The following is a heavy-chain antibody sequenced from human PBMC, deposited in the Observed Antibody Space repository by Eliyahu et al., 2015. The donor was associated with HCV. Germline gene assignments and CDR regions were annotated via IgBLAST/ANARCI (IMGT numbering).Heavy chain of an antibody. V-gene: IGHV3-23*01. Sequence: EVQLLESGGGSVQPGGSLRLSCAASGRXFSNFAMTWVRQAPGMGLGWVSAISADDGATYYADSVKGRFTISRDNSKSTLYLQMNSLRVEDTAVYYCATGRGSYVGWFDSWGQGTLVTVSS. D-gene: IGHD1-26*01. J-gene: IGHJ5*01. CDR1: GRXFSNFA. CDR2: ISADDGAT. CDR3: ATGRGSYVGWFDS.